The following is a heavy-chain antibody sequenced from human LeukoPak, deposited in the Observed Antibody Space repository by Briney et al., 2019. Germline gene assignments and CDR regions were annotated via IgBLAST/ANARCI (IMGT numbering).Heavy chain of an antibody. Sequence: SVKVSCKASGGTFSSYAISWVRQAPGQGLEWMGGIIPIFCTANYAQKFQGRVTITTDESTSTAYMELSSLRSEDTAVYYCARSPPYYYDSSGSLGAFDIWGQGTMVTVSS. CDR3: ARSPPYYYDSSGSLGAFDI. CDR2: IIPIFCTA. D-gene: IGHD3-22*01. CDR1: GGTFSSYA. J-gene: IGHJ3*02. V-gene: IGHV1-69*05.